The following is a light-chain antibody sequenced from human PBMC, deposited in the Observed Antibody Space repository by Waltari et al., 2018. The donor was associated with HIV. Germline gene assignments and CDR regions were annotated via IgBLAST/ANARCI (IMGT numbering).Light chain of an antibody. Sequence: QSALTQPASVSGSPGQSITISCTGTSSDVGVYDYVSWYQPHPGKAPKLRIFEVSYRPSGVSSRFSGSKAGNTASLTISGLRAEDEADYYCSSYTTSSTLVVFGGGTRLTVL. CDR2: EVS. V-gene: IGLV2-14*01. CDR1: SSDVGVYDY. CDR3: SSYTTSSTLVV. J-gene: IGLJ3*02.